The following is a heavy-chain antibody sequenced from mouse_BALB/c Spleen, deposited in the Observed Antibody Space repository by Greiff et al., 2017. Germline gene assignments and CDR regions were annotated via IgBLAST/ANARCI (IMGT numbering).Heavy chain of an antibody. J-gene: IGHJ3*01. Sequence: EVKLQESGPGLVKPSQSLSLTCTVTGYSITSDYAWNWIRQFPGNKLEWMGYISYSGSTSYNPSLKSRISITRDTSKNQFFLQLNSVTTEDTATYYCARWDYGSSYFAWFAYWGQGTLVTVSA. V-gene: IGHV3-2*02. D-gene: IGHD1-1*01. CDR1: GYSITSDYA. CDR2: ISYSGST. CDR3: ARWDYGSSYFAWFAY.